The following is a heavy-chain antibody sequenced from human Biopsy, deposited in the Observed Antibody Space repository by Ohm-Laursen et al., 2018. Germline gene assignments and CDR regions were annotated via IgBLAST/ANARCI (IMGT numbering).Heavy chain of an antibody. J-gene: IGHJ4*02. V-gene: IGHV2-5*02. CDR3: VHRRMTPSGFDY. CDR1: GFSLTSRGEG. CDR2: IYWDDDK. D-gene: IGHD3-10*01. Sequence: TQTLTLTCAFSGFSLTSRGEGVGWLRQPPGKAPEWLALIYWDDDKFYNPSLESRLTITKDISKNQVLLIMTNMDPVDTATYFCVHRRMTPSGFDYWGQGTLVTVSS.